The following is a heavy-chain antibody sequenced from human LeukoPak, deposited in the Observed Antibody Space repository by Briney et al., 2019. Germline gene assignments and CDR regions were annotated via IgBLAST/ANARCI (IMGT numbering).Heavy chain of an antibody. V-gene: IGHV6-1*01. Sequence: SQTLSLTCAISGDSVSSNSAAWNWIRQSPSRGLEWLGRTYYRSKWYNDYAVSVKSRITTNPDTSKNQFSLQLNSVTPEDTAVYYCAREVVQVLDKSHYYYMDVWGKGTTVTVSS. D-gene: IGHD2-8*02. CDR2: TYYRSKWYN. CDR1: GDSVSSNSAA. J-gene: IGHJ6*03. CDR3: AREVVQVLDKSHYYYMDV.